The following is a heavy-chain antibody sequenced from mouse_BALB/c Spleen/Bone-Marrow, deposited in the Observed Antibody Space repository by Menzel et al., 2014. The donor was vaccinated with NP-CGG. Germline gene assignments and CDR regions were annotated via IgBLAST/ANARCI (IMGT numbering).Heavy chain of an antibody. CDR3: ARGGFDY. CDR2: INPSNGRT. CDR1: GYTFTSYW. V-gene: IGHV1S81*02. Sequence: VQLQQSGAELVQPGASVKLSCKASGYTFTSYWMHWVKQRPGQGLEWIGEINPSNGRTNYNEKFKSKATLTVDKSSSXAYMQLSSLTSEDSAVYYCARGGFDYWGQGTTLTVSS. J-gene: IGHJ2*01.